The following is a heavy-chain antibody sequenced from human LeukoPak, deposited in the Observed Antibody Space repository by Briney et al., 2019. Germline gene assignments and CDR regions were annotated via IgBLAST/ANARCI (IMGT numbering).Heavy chain of an antibody. Sequence: SETLSLTCAVYGGSFSGYYWSWIRQPPGKGLEWIGEINHSGSTNYNRALKSRVTMSVDTSKNQFSLKLSSVTAADTAVYYCAREEYSSSSGDAFDIWGLGTMVTVS. J-gene: IGHJ3*02. CDR2: INHSGST. V-gene: IGHV4-34*01. D-gene: IGHD6-6*01. CDR3: AREEYSSSSGDAFDI. CDR1: GGSFSGYY.